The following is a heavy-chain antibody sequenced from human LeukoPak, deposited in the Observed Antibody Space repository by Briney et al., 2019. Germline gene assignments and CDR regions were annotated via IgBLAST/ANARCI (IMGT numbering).Heavy chain of an antibody. CDR1: GGSIRSSSYY. J-gene: IGHJ4*02. Sequence: SETLSLTCTVSGGSIRSSSYYWGWIRQPPGKGLEWIGSIYYSGSTYYNPSLKSRVTISVDTSKNQFSLKLSSVTAADTAVYYCARLIQQWLAFDYWGQGTLVTVSS. CDR2: IYYSGST. CDR3: ARLIQQWLAFDY. V-gene: IGHV4-39*01. D-gene: IGHD6-19*01.